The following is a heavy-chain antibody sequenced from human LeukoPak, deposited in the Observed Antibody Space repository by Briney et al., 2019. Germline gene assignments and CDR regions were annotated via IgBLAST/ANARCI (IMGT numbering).Heavy chain of an antibody. V-gene: IGHV4-39*01. D-gene: IGHD3-16*01. CDR2: IYCSGST. J-gene: IGHJ4*02. CDR3: VRGSTLRHYQY. CDR1: GGSISNCSYH. Sequence: PSETLSLTCTVSGGSISNCSYHWGWIRRPTGKGLEWIGSIYCSGSTYYNPSLKSRVTVSVDTSKNQCSLKLKAVAAAGAAVYYFVRGSTLRHYQYWGQGTLVTVSS.